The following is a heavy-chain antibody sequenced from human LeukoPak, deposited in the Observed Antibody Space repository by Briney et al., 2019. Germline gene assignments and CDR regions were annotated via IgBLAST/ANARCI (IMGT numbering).Heavy chain of an antibody. V-gene: IGHV1-24*01. J-gene: IGHJ5*02. Sequence: GASVKVSCKASGGTFSNYAISWVRQAPGKGLEWMGGFDPEDGETIYAQKFQGRVTMTEDTSTDTAYMELSSLRSEDTAVYYCATVLGSGWFDPWGQGTLVTVSS. CDR2: FDPEDGET. D-gene: IGHD3-16*01. CDR1: GGTFSNYA. CDR3: ATVLGSGWFDP.